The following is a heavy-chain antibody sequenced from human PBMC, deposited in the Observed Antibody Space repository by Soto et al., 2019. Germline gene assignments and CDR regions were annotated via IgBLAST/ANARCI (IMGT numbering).Heavy chain of an antibody. CDR3: AREGNLGRWLQPLDF. CDR2: IHYNENT. V-gene: IGHV4-61*08. J-gene: IGHJ4*02. CDR1: GGSISSGAYS. D-gene: IGHD5-12*01. Sequence: PSETLSLTCAVSGGSISSGAYSWSWVRQPPGKGLEWIGNIHYNENTKYNPSLKSRVTMSVDTSKNQFSLRLISVTAADTAKYFCAREGNLGRWLQPLDFWGQGTLVTVSS.